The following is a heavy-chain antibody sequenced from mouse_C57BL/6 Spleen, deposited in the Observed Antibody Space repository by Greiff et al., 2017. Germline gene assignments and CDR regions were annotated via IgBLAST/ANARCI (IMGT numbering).Heavy chain of an antibody. J-gene: IGHJ3*01. CDR1: GYTFTSYW. CDR2: IHPNSGST. Sequence: QVQLKQPGAELVKPGASVKLSCKASGYTFTSYWMHWVKQRPGQGLEWIGIIHPNSGSTNYNEKFKSKATLTVDKSSSTAYMQLSSLTSEDSAVYYCAAGDYYGSSYPFAYWAKGLWSLSLQ. V-gene: IGHV1-64*01. D-gene: IGHD1-1*01. CDR3: AAGDYYGSSYPFAY.